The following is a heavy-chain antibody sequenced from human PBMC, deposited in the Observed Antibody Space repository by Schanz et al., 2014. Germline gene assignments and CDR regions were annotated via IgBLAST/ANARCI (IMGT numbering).Heavy chain of an antibody. Sequence: EVQLVESGGGLVQPGGSLRLSCAASGFTFSSYSMNWVRQAPGKGLEWVSYISSASSTINYAGSVKGRFTISRDNAKNSLFLQTNSLRAEDTAVYYCARAGYDADNWFDPWGQGTLVTVSS. V-gene: IGHV3-48*01. D-gene: IGHD2-2*01. CDR2: ISSASSTI. CDR3: ARAGYDADNWFDP. CDR1: GFTFSSYS. J-gene: IGHJ5*02.